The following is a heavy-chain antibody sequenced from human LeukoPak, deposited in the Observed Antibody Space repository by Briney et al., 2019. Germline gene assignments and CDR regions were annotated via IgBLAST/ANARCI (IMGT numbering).Heavy chain of an antibody. Sequence: PWETLSLTCTVSGGSISSYYWSWIRQPPGKGLEWIGYIYYSGSTNYNPSLKSRVTISVDTSKNQFSLKLSSVTAADTAVYYCAGYAGAYYYDSSGLFDYWGQGTLVTVSS. V-gene: IGHV4-59*01. CDR2: IYYSGST. J-gene: IGHJ4*02. D-gene: IGHD3-22*01. CDR1: GGSISSYY. CDR3: AGYAGAYYYDSSGLFDY.